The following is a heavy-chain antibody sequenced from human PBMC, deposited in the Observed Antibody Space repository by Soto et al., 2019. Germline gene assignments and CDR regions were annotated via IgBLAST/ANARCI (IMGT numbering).Heavy chain of an antibody. CDR2: ISYDGSNK. CDR1: GFTFSSYA. J-gene: IGHJ3*02. Sequence: GGSLRLSCVASGFTFSSYAMHWVRQAPGKGLEWVAVISYDGSNKYYADSVKGRFTISRDNSKNTLYLQMNSLRAEDTAVYYCARDLFGGSSVDAFDIWGQGTMVTVSS. CDR3: ARDLFGGSSVDAFDI. V-gene: IGHV3-30-3*01. D-gene: IGHD6-13*01.